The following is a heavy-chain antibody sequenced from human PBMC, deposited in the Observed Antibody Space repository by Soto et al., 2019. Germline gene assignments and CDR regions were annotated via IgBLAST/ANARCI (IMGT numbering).Heavy chain of an antibody. V-gene: IGHV4-30-4*01. CDR2: IYYTGTT. J-gene: IGHJ6*01. Sequence: SETLSLTCSVSGASIDSTNYYWTWIRQLPGKGPEWIGNIYYTGTTFYNPSLKSRLTISMDTSRNQFSLQLTSVTAADTAVYFCARDQGYRDFFTASHYYYNMDVWGQGTTVTISS. CDR1: GASIDSTNYY. D-gene: IGHD2-15*01. CDR3: ARDQGYRDFFTASHYYYNMDV.